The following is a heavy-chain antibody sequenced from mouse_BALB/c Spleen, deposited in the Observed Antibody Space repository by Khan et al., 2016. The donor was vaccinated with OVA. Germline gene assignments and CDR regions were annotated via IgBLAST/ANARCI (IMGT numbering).Heavy chain of an antibody. D-gene: IGHD3-1*01. Sequence: VQLKESGPSLVKPSQTLSLTCSVTGDSITSGYWNWIRKFPGNKLEYMGYISYSGSAYYNPSLESRISITRDTSKNQYYLHLNSVTTEDTAIYYCARWGAKFWFAYWGQGTLVSVSA. V-gene: IGHV3-8*02. CDR3: ARWGAKFWFAY. CDR2: ISYSGSA. J-gene: IGHJ3*01. CDR1: GDSITSGY.